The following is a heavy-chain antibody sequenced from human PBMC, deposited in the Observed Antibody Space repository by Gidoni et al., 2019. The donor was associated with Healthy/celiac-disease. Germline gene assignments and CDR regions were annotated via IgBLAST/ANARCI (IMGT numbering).Heavy chain of an antibody. V-gene: IGHV3-21*01. J-gene: IGHJ5*02. Sequence: EVQLVESGGGLVKPVGSLRLSCAASGFTSSSYSMNWVRQAPGKGLEWVSSISSSSSYIYYADSVKGRFTISRDNAKNSLYLQMNSLRAEDTAVYYCARGSRCTNGVCYYNWFDPWGQGTLVTVSS. D-gene: IGHD2-8*01. CDR1: GFTSSSYS. CDR3: ARGSRCTNGVCYYNWFDP. CDR2: ISSSSSYI.